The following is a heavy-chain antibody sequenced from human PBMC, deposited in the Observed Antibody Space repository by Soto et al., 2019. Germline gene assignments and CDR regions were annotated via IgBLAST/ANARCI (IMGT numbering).Heavy chain of an antibody. CDR1: GFTVSTNY. V-gene: IGHV3-66*01. D-gene: IGHD6-19*01. CDR2: IYSGGST. J-gene: IGHJ1*01. Sequence: EVQLVESGGGLVQPGGSLRLSCSASGFTVSTNYMTWVRQAPGKGLEWVSTIYSGGSTYYADSVKGRFTISRDNSENSLYLQMNSLRDEDTAVYYCVLAPTDKQWAEYFQPWGQGTLVTVSS. CDR3: VLAPTDKQWAEYFQP.